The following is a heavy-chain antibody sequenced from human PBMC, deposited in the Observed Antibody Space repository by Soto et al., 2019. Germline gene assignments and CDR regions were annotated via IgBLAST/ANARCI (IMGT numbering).Heavy chain of an antibody. CDR2: IYYSGST. Sequence: SETLSLTCSVSGGSINSSSYFWGWVRQPPGKGLEWIGSIYYSGSTYYNPSLRSRVTISVGTSKNQFSLKLSSVTAADTAVFYCARHYSSGSRNWFDPWGQGTLVTVSS. V-gene: IGHV4-39*01. J-gene: IGHJ5*02. D-gene: IGHD6-19*01. CDR3: ARHYSSGSRNWFDP. CDR1: GGSINSSSYF.